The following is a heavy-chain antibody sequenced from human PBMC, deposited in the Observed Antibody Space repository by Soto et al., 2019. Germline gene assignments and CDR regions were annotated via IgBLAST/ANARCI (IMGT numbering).Heavy chain of an antibody. CDR1: GYTFTSYG. CDR2: ISTHNGNT. J-gene: IGHJ4*02. Sequence: QVHLVQSGAEGKKPGASVKVSCKGSGYTFTSYGITWVRQATGQGLEWMRWISTHNGNTDYTQKLQGRVTVTRDTSTSTAYMELRSLRSDDTAVYYCARGRYGDYWGQGALVTVSS. D-gene: IGHD1-1*01. V-gene: IGHV1-18*01. CDR3: ARGRYGDY.